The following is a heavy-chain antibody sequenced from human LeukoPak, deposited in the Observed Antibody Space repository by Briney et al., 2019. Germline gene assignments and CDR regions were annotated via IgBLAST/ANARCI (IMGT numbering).Heavy chain of an antibody. CDR2: IYYSGST. D-gene: IGHD5-18*01. J-gene: IGHJ5*02. Sequence: WETLSLTCTGSGDSINRNNYYWGWIRQPPGKGLEWIGSIYYSGSTYYNPSLKSRVTISVDTSKNQFSLKLSSVTAADTAVYYCARHRAPDTYWFDPWGQGTLVTVSS. V-gene: IGHV4-39*01. CDR1: GDSINRNNYY. CDR3: ARHRAPDTYWFDP.